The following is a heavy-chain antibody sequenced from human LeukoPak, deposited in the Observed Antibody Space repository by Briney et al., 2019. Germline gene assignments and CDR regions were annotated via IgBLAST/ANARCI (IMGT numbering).Heavy chain of an antibody. CDR2: IYYSGST. V-gene: IGHV4-59*01. Sequence: SETLTLTCTVSGGSISSYYWSWIRQPRGKGLEWIGYIYYSGSTNYNPSLKSRVTISVDTSKNQFSLKLSSVTAADTAVYYCAGSPRYIDPFDYWGQGTLVTVSS. CDR3: AGSPRYIDPFDY. CDR1: GGSISSYY. J-gene: IGHJ4*02. D-gene: IGHD1-14*01.